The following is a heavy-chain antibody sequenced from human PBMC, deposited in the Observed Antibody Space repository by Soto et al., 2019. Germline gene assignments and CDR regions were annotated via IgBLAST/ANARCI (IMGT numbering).Heavy chain of an antibody. CDR1: GGSISSGGYY. CDR2: IYYSGYS. V-gene: IGHV4-31*01. J-gene: IGHJ6*02. Sequence: AQLQETGPGLVKPSQTLSLTCTVSGGSISSGGYYWSWIRQHPGRGLGWIGYIYYSGYSYYNSSLKSPDTISGDTSKNQFSLKLSSVTAADPAVYYCARSARPAPYGMDVWGQGTKATV. CDR3: ARSARPAPYGMDV. D-gene: IGHD2-2*01.